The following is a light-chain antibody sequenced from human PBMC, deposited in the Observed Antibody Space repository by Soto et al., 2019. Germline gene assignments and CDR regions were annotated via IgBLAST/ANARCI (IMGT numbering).Light chain of an antibody. CDR1: SSYVGSYNL. CDR3: SSYTTSSTYV. J-gene: IGLJ1*01. V-gene: IGLV2-14*02. CDR2: GVS. Sequence: QSALTQPASVSGSPGQSITISCTGTSSYVGSYNLVSWYQQHPGKAPKLMIYGVSKRPSGVSDRFSGSKSGNTASLTISGLQAEDEADYYCSSYTTSSTYVFGTGTKVTV.